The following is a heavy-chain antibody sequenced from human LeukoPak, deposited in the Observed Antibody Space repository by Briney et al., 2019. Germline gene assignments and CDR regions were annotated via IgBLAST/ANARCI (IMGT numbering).Heavy chain of an antibody. CDR1: GFTFSDYY. V-gene: IGHV3-11*05. Sequence: GGSLRLSCAASGFTFSDYYMSWIRQAPGKGLEWVSYISSSSVSPNYVDSVKGRFTISRDNAKNSLYLQMNSLRAEDTAVYYCTRGGRTYGGNSISLDYWGQGTLVTVSS. CDR3: TRGGRTYGGNSISLDY. J-gene: IGHJ4*02. CDR2: ISSSSVSP. D-gene: IGHD4-23*01.